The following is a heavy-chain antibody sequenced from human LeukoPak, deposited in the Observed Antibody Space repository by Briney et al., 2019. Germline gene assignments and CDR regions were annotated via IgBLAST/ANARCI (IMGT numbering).Heavy chain of an antibody. V-gene: IGHV1-18*01. J-gene: IGHJ5*02. CDR1: GYTFTSYG. CDR2: ISAYNGNT. D-gene: IGHD2-15*01. Sequence: GASVKVSCKASGYTFTSYGISWVRQAPGQGLEWMGWISAYNGNTNYAQKLQGRVTMTTDTSTSTAYMELRSLRSDDTAVYYCARVLLGAATLVYNWFDPWGQGTLVTVSS. CDR3: ARVLLGAATLVYNWFDP.